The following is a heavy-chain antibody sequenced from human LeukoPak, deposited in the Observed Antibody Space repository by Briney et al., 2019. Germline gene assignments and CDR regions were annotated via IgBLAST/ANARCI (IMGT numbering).Heavy chain of an antibody. CDR3: AKKVRGPSHPLDF. CDR2: INPEKRDT. J-gene: IGHJ4*02. CDR1: GYTFTGYA. V-gene: IGHV1-2*02. Sequence: WASVKVSCKASGYTFTGYAIHWVRQAPGQGLEWMGWINPEKRDTGYAHKFQGRVTMTSDTSISTAYMELSSLRSDDTAVYYCAKKVRGPSHPLDFWGQRTLVTVSS. D-gene: IGHD5-12*01.